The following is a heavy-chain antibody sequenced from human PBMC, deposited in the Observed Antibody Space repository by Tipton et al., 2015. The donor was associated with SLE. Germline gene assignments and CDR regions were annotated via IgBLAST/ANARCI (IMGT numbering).Heavy chain of an antibody. CDR3: VKDCIAAAGDNYYYGMDV. CDR1: GFTFDDYA. Sequence: SLRLSCAASGFTFDDYAMHWVRQAPGKGLEWVSGISWNSGSIGYADSVKGRFTISRDNAKNSLYLQMNSLRAEDTALYYCVKDCIAAAGDNYYYGMDVWGQGTTVTVSS. D-gene: IGHD6-13*01. V-gene: IGHV3-9*01. J-gene: IGHJ6*02. CDR2: ISWNSGSI.